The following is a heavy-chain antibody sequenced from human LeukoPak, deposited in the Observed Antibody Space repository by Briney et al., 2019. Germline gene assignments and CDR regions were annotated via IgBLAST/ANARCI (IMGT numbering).Heavy chain of an antibody. CDR1: GGSFSGYY. V-gene: IGHV4-34*01. Sequence: SETLSLTCAVYGGSFSGYYWNWIRHPPGKGLEWIGEINHSGSTNYNPSLKSRVTISIDTSKNQFFLKLTSVTAADTAVYYCARRVDYWGQGTLVTVSS. CDR2: INHSGST. CDR3: ARRVDY. J-gene: IGHJ4*02.